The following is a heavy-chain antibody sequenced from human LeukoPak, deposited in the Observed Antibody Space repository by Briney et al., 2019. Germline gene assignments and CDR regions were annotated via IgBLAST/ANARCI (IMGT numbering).Heavy chain of an antibody. J-gene: IGHJ6*02. Sequence: GGSLRLSCAASGFTFSSYSMTWVRQAPGKGLEWVSYISSSSSTIYYADSVKGRFTISRDNAKNSLYLQMNSLRAEDTAVYYCARSHYDSSGYYYYYYYGMDFWGQGTTVTVSS. CDR1: GFTFSSYS. CDR2: ISSSSSTI. D-gene: IGHD3-22*01. CDR3: ARSHYDSSGYYYYYYYGMDF. V-gene: IGHV3-48*01.